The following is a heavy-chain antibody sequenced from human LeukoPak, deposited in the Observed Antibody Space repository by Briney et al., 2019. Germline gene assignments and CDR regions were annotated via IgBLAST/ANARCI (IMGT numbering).Heavy chain of an antibody. Sequence: SETLSLTCAVYGGSFSGYYWSWIRQPPGKGLEWIGEINHSGSTNNNPSLKSRVTISVDTSKNQFSLKLSSVTAADTAVYYCARGTSCYFYWGQGTLVTVSS. V-gene: IGHV4-34*01. CDR1: GGSFSGYY. J-gene: IGHJ4*02. D-gene: IGHD2-2*01. CDR2: INHSGST. CDR3: ARGTSCYFY.